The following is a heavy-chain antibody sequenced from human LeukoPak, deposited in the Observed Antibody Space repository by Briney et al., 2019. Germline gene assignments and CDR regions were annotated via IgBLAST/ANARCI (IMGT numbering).Heavy chain of an antibody. CDR3: AKSGRRGYSYGHRFKYYFDY. V-gene: IGHV3-48*04. CDR1: RFTFSSYS. CDR2: ISSSSSTI. D-gene: IGHD5-18*01. Sequence: GGSLRLSCAASRFTFSSYSMNWVRQAPGKGLEWVSYISSSSSTIYYADSVKGRFTISRDNAKNSLYLQMNSLRAEDTAVYYCAKSGRRGYSYGHRFKYYFDYWGQGTLVTVSS. J-gene: IGHJ4*02.